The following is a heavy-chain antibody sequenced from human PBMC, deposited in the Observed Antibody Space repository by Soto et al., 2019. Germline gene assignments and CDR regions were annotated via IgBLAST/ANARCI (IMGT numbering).Heavy chain of an antibody. J-gene: IGHJ6*02. CDR2: IKSKTDGGTT. CDR1: GFTFSNAW. CDR3: TIDESYYDILTGLYYYGMDV. Sequence: GGSLRLSCAASGFTFSNAWMNWVRQAPGKGLEWVGRIKSKTDGGTTDYAAPVKGRFTISRDDSKNTLYLQMNSLKTEDTAVYYCTIDESYYDILTGLYYYGMDVWGQGTTVTVSS. V-gene: IGHV3-15*07. D-gene: IGHD3-9*01.